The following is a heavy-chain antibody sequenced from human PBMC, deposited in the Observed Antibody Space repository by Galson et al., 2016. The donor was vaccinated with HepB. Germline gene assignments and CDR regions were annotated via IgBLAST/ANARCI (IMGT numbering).Heavy chain of an antibody. J-gene: IGHJ4*02. V-gene: IGHV4-61*01. Sequence: ETLSLTCTVSCASVSSGSYYWSWIRQPPGKGLEWIGYFYYTGRTTYNPSFKSRVTISLDTSKNQFSLEITSVTAADTAAYYCARVLNGDHAGRGQGIRVTVSS. CDR1: CASVSSGSYY. CDR2: FYYTGRT. D-gene: IGHD4-17*01. CDR3: ARVLNGDHAG.